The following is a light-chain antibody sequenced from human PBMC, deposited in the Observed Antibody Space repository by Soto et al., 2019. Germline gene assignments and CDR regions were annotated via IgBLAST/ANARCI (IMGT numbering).Light chain of an antibody. CDR2: DAS. J-gene: IGKJ5*01. CDR3: QQRSNSAIT. V-gene: IGKV3-11*01. Sequence: EIVLTQSPATLSLSPGERATLSCRASQSVSSYLSWYQKKPGQAPRLLIYDASNRATGIPARFSGSGSGTDLTITISSLQPEDFEVYYCQQRSNSAITFGQGTRLEIK. CDR1: QSVSSY.